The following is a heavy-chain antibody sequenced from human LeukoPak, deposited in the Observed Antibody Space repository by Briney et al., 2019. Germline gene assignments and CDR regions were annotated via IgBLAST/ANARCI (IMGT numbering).Heavy chain of an antibody. V-gene: IGHV3-48*03. J-gene: IGHJ4*02. Sequence: PGGSLRLSCAASGFTFSSYETNWVRQAPGKGQEWVSYISSSGSTIYYADSVKGRFTISRDNAKNSLYLQMNSLRAEDTAVYYCARTRYYSGTQNNFDYWGQGTLVTVSS. CDR2: ISSSGSTI. D-gene: IGHD2-2*01. CDR1: GFTFSSYE. CDR3: ARTRYYSGTQNNFDY.